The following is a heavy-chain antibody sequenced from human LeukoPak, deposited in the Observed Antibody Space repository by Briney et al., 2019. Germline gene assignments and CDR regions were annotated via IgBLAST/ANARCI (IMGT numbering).Heavy chain of an antibody. CDR3: ARRIWGPKYFDY. D-gene: IGHD2-15*01. Sequence: SETLSLTCTVSGDSISSSSSYWGWIRQPPGEGLEWIGSIYYSGSTYYNTSLKSRVTISVDTSKNQFSLKLSSVTAADTAVYYCARRIWGPKYFDYWGQGTLVTVSS. V-gene: IGHV4-39*01. J-gene: IGHJ4*02. CDR2: IYYSGST. CDR1: GDSISSSSSY.